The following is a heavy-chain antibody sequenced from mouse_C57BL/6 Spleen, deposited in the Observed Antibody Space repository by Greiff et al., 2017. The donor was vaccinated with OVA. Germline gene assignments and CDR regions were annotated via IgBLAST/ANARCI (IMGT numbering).Heavy chain of an antibody. D-gene: IGHD2-2*01. Sequence: VQLQQSGAELARPGASVKLSCKASGYTFTSYGISWVKQRTGQGLEWIGEIYPRSGNTYYNEKFKGKATLTADKSSSTAYMELRSLTSEDSAVYFCARLYGYDEGDYYAMDYWGQGTSVTVSS. CDR1: GYTFTSYG. CDR2: IYPRSGNT. J-gene: IGHJ4*01. CDR3: ARLYGYDEGDYYAMDY. V-gene: IGHV1-81*01.